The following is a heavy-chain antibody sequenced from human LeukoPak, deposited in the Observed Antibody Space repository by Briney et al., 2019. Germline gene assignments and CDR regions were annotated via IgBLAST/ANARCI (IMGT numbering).Heavy chain of an antibody. Sequence: GGSLRLSCAASGFTFSSYAMSWVRQAPGKGLEWVSVITGGGGNTYYADSVRGRFTISRDNSKSTLSLQMNSLRAEDTAIYYCATYRQVLLPFESWGQGTLVTVSS. CDR1: GFTFSSYA. V-gene: IGHV3-23*01. D-gene: IGHD2-8*02. J-gene: IGHJ4*02. CDR2: ITGGGGNT. CDR3: ATYRQVLLPFES.